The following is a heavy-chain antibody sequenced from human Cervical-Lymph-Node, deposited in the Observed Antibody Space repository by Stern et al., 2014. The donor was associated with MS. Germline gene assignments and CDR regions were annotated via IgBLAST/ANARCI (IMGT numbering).Heavy chain of an antibody. CDR2: VWYDGSTA. V-gene: IGHV3-33*01. J-gene: IGHJ4*02. CDR1: GFTFRSYG. D-gene: IGHD5-24*01. CDR3: ARGHIPYAYNYLFDY. Sequence: VQLVESGGGVVQPGTSLRLSCAASGFTFRSYGMPWVRQAPGKGLEWGALVWYDGSTAYYRNSVKGRFTISRDNSNNTLFLQMNSLTAEDTAVYYCARGHIPYAYNYLFDYWGQGTLVTVSS.